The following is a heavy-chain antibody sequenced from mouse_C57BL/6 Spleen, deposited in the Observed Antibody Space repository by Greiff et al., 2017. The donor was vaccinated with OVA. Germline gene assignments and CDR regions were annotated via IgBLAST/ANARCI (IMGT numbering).Heavy chain of an antibody. D-gene: IGHD3-2*02. CDR1: GYTFTSYW. CDR2: IDPSDSYT. J-gene: IGHJ2*01. CDR3: ARRGQLRLQDY. V-gene: IGHV1-69*01. Sequence: QVQLKQPGAELVMPGASVKLSCKASGYTFTSYWMHWVKQRPGQGLEWIGEIDPSDSYTNYNQKFKGKSTLTVDKSSSTAYMQLSSLTSEDSAVYYCARRGQLRLQDYWGQGTTLTVSS.